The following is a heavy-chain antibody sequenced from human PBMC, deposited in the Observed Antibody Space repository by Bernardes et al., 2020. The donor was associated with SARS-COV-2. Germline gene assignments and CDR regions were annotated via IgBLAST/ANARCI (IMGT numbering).Heavy chain of an antibody. CDR3: ARDFLYYDKAGGIYRYAGDKDS. CDR2: ISPYNGNT. J-gene: IGHJ4*02. V-gene: IGHV1-18*01. D-gene: IGHD3-16*02. Sequence: ASVKVSCKASGYTFTSYGLSWVRQAPGKGLEWMGWISPYNGNTTYAQKVQDRVTMTADTSTNTVYMELRSLRSDDTAIYYCARDFLYYDKAGGIYRYAGDKDSWGKGTLVTVAS. CDR1: GYTFTSYG.